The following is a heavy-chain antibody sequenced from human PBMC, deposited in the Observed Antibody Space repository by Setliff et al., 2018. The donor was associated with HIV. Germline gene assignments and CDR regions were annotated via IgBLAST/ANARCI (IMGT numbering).Heavy chain of an antibody. CDR2: IYYNGNT. Sequence: SETLSLTCTVSGGSITGYFWNWIRQSPGKGLEWIGYIYYNGNTNYNPTLDSRGTISVDTSKNQFSLKLTSVTAADTAVYYCAREIYGGNSRPFDYWGQGTLVTVSS. D-gene: IGHD4-17*01. CDR3: AREIYGGNSRPFDY. V-gene: IGHV4-59*01. J-gene: IGHJ4*02. CDR1: GGSITGYF.